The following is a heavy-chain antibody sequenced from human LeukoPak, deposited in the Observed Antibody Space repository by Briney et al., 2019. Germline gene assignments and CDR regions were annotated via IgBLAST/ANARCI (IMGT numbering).Heavy chain of an antibody. J-gene: IGHJ5*02. V-gene: IGHV3-21*01. CDR1: GFIFSDYY. Sequence: GSLRLSCAASGFIFSDYYMNWVRQAPGKGLEWVSSISGSNTYIYYADSVKGRFTISRDNAKNSLYLQMNSLRAEDTAVYYCARAEVMRDYYGSGSYVSWGQGTLVTVSS. CDR2: ISGSNTYI. D-gene: IGHD3-10*01. CDR3: ARAEVMRDYYGSGSYVS.